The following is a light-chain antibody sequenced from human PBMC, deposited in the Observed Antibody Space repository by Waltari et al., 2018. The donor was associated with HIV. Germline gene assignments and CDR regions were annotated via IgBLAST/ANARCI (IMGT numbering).Light chain of an antibody. CDR3: QIWDSSTVV. Sequence: SYELAQPLSVSVALGQTARITCGGNSIGSNSVHWYQQRPGQAPVIVIYRDNNRPSGIPERCSGSSSGNTATLTISIAQAGDESDYYCQIWDSSTVVFGGGTKLTVL. CDR1: SIGSNS. J-gene: IGLJ2*01. V-gene: IGLV3-9*01. CDR2: RDN.